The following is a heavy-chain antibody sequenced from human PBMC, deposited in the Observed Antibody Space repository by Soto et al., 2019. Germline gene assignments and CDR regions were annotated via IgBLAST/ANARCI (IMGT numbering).Heavy chain of an antibody. CDR2: IKQDGSEK. D-gene: IGHD3-3*01. Sequence: GGSLRLSCAASGFTFSSYWMSWVRQAPGKGLEWVANIKQDGSEKYYVDSVKGRFTISRDNAKNSLYLQMNSLGAEDTAVYYCARVGDFWSGSDYYYYMDVWGKGTTVTVSS. CDR3: ARVGDFWSGSDYYYYMDV. V-gene: IGHV3-7*01. J-gene: IGHJ6*03. CDR1: GFTFSSYW.